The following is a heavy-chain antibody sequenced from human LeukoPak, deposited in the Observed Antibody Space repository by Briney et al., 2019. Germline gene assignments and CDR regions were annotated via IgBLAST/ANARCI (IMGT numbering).Heavy chain of an antibody. CDR2: ISGSDGII. CDR3: AKDLSSSGRSYYFDY. J-gene: IGHJ4*02. V-gene: IGHV3-11*04. Sequence: PGGSLRLSCAASGFTFSDYYMSWIRQAPGKGLEWISYISGSDGIIYYTDSVRGRFTISRDNAKKSLYLQMNRLTAEDTAVYYCAKDLSSSGRSYYFDYWGQGTLVTASS. CDR1: GFTFSDYY. D-gene: IGHD6-13*01.